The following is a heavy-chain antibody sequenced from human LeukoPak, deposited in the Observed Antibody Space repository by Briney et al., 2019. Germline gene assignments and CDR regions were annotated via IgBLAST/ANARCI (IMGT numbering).Heavy chain of an antibody. CDR1: GGSISSSSSCP. CDR2: VYQSGTT. D-gene: IGHD3-10*01. CDR3: ARHSKRPITMVRGVTEPNTPFDY. V-gene: IGHV4-39*01. Sequence: PSETLSLTCTVSGGSISSSSSCPWGWLRQSPGKGLEWIGNVYQSGTTYYNPSLKSRVTISVDTSSNQFSLKLSSVTAADTAVYYCARHSKRPITMVRGVTEPNTPFDYWGQGTLVTVSS. J-gene: IGHJ4*02.